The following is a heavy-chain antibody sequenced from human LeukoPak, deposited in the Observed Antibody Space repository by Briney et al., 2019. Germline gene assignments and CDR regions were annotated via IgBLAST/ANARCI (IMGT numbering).Heavy chain of an antibody. CDR2: IYPGGSDT. Sequence: GESLKISCKGSGYSFTSYWIGWVRQMPGKGLEWMGIIYPGGSDTRYSPSFQGQVTISADKSISTAYLQWSSLKASDTAMYYCARQNYFYDSSGYLTFDYWGQGTLVTVSS. CDR3: ARQNYFYDSSGYLTFDY. J-gene: IGHJ4*02. CDR1: GYSFTSYW. D-gene: IGHD3-22*01. V-gene: IGHV5-51*01.